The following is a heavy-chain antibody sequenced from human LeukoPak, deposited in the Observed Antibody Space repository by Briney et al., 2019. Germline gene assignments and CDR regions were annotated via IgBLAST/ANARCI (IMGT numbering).Heavy chain of an antibody. CDR1: GFSFTKYW. Sequence: GESLKISCKGSGFSFTKYWIGWVRQMPGKGLEWMGIIYPADSDTRYSPSFQGQVTISADKSISTAYLQWSSLKASDTAMYYCARHNISDTSNWDYWGQGTLVTVSS. CDR3: ARHNISDTSNWDY. CDR2: IYPADSDT. J-gene: IGHJ4*02. V-gene: IGHV5-51*01. D-gene: IGHD2-2*01.